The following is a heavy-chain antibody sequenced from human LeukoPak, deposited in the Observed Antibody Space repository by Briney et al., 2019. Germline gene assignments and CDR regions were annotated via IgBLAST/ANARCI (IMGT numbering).Heavy chain of an antibody. CDR3: AKSSGGYGPLDY. CDR2: IVSDGSGA. J-gene: IGHJ4*02. D-gene: IGHD5-18*01. CDR1: GFTFSSHW. Sequence: GGSLRLSCAASGFTFSSHWMHWVRQAPGKGLVWISRIVSDGSGATYVDSVKGRFTTSRDNAKNTLYLQMNNLRAEDTAVYYCAKSSGGYGPLDYWGQGTLVTVSS. V-gene: IGHV3-74*01.